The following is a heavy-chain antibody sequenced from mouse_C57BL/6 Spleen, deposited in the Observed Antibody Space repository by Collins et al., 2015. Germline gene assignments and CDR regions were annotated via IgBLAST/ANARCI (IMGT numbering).Heavy chain of an antibody. V-gene: IGHV9-3-1*01. Sequence: QIQLVQSGPELKKPGETVKISCKASGYTFTNYGMNWVKQAPGKGLKWMGWINTYTGEPTYADDFKGRFAFSLETSASTAYLQINNLKNEDTATYFCARDGSYAMDYWGQGTSVTVSS. J-gene: IGHJ4*01. CDR3: ARDGSYAMDY. CDR1: GYTFTNYG. D-gene: IGHD2-3*01. CDR2: INTYTGEP.